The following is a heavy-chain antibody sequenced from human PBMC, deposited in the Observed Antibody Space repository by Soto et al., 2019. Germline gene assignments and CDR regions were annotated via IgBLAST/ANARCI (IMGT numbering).Heavy chain of an antibody. CDR1: GYTFTDYA. D-gene: IGHD3-22*01. CDR2: INAGNGNT. J-gene: IGHJ4*02. V-gene: IGHV1-3*01. Sequence: GASVKVSCKASGYTFTDYAMHWVLQAPGQRLEWMGWINAGNGNTKYSQKFQGRVTITRDTSATTASMELSSLRSEETAVYYCARGSGYYYWDDYWGQGTLVTVSS. CDR3: ARGSGYYYWDDY.